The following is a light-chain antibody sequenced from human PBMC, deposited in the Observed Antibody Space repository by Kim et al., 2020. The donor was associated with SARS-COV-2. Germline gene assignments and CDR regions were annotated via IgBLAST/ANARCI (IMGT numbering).Light chain of an antibody. CDR1: GSNVGSNN. V-gene: IGLV1-44*01. CDR2: GNY. J-gene: IGLJ1*01. Sequence: GPRIIISCSGGGSNVGSNNVNWYQQLPGTAPNLLIYGNYRRPSGVPARISGSKSGIAAFLDINGLQSEDEADYYCAACDDIKNMYVFGSGTKVTVL. CDR3: AACDDIKNMYV.